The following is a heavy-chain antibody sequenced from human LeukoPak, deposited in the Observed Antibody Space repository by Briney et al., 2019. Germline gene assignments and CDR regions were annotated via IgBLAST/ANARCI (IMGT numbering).Heavy chain of an antibody. CDR2: ARASGSAT. V-gene: IGHV3-23*01. CDR3: AKRYGNAWYQFDY. J-gene: IGHJ4*02. D-gene: IGHD5-18*01. Sequence: GGSLRLSCAAPGFTFSSYAMNWVRQTPGKGLEWVSTARASGSATYCADSVKGRFAISRDDSKSTLYLQMTNLRAEDTALYYCAKRYGNAWYQFDYWGRGTLVTVSS. CDR1: GFTFSSYA.